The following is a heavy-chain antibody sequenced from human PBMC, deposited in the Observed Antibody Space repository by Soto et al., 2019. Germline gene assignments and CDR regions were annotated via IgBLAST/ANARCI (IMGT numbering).Heavy chain of an antibody. D-gene: IGHD3-16*02. CDR1: GYTFTSYG. CDR2: ISAYNGNT. CDR3: ARVRSMITFGGVIVIADAFDI. V-gene: IGHV1-18*01. Sequence: QVQLVQSGAEVKKPGASVKVSCKASGYTFTSYGISWVRQAPGQGLEWMGWISAYNGNTNYAQKLQGRVTMTTDTFTSTAYMELRSLRSDDTAVYYCARVRSMITFGGVIVIADAFDIWGQGTMVTVSS. J-gene: IGHJ3*02.